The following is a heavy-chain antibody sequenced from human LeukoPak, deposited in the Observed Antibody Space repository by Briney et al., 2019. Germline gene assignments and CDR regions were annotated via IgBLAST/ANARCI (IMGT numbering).Heavy chain of an antibody. V-gene: IGHV3-23*01. CDR2: ISGSGRST. J-gene: IGHJ4*02. CDR3: AKSIVNSGTYIPFDY. Sequence: GGSLRLSCAASGFTYSNYAMNWVRQAPGKGLEWVSVISGSGRSTYYADSVKGRFTISRDKSKNSLYLQMNSLRVEDTAIYYCAKSIVNSGTYIPFDYGGQGTLVTVSS. CDR1: GFTYSNYA. D-gene: IGHD1-26*01.